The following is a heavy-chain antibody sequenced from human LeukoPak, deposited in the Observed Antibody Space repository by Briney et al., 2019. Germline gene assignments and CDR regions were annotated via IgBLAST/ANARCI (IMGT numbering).Heavy chain of an antibody. D-gene: IGHD3-22*01. CDR3: ATTYYYDSSGYYPGGDYFDY. V-gene: IGHV1-69*05. CDR2: IIPIFGTA. Sequence: SVKVSCKASGGTFSSYAISWVRQAPGQGLEWMGRIIPIFGTADYAQKFQGRVTITTDESTSTAYMELSSLRSEDTAVYYCATTYYYDSSGYYPGGDYFDYWGQGTLVTVSS. J-gene: IGHJ4*02. CDR1: GGTFSSYA.